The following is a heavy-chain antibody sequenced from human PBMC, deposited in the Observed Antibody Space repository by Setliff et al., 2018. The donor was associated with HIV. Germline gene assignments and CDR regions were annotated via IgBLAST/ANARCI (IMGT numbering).Heavy chain of an antibody. V-gene: IGHV4-38-2*01. D-gene: IGHD3-22*01. CDR2: FHHSGSA. J-gene: IGHJ3*02. CDR3: ARQGAGYYYDSSDYYTGNGFDM. CDR1: GYSIGTAYY. Sequence: PSETLSLTCAVSGYSIGTAYYWAWIRQSPGKGLEWIGGFHHSGSAHYNPSLKSRVTISGQTSKNQFSLTLTSVTAADTAIYYCARQGAGYYYDSSDYYTGNGFDMWGQGTMVTVSS.